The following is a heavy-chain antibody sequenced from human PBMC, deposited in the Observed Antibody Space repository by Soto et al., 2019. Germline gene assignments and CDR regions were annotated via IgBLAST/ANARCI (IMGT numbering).Heavy chain of an antibody. CDR2: FYSGGGT. Sequence: EVQLVETGGGLIQRGGSLRLSCAASGFTVSSSYVSWVRQAPGKGLEWVSVFYSGGGTYYADSVKGRFTTSRDNSKNTLYLQMNSLRVEDTAVYYCARLFSYGYWYFDLWGRGTLVTVSS. D-gene: IGHD3-16*01. V-gene: IGHV3-53*02. J-gene: IGHJ2*01. CDR1: GFTVSSSY. CDR3: ARLFSYGYWYFDL.